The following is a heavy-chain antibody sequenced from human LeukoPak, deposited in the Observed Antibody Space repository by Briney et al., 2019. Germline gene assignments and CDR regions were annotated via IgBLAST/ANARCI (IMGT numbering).Heavy chain of an antibody. CDR1: GFTVSSNY. CDR3: ARVRPRVGAEYYFDY. J-gene: IGHJ4*02. CDR2: IYSGGST. D-gene: IGHD1-26*01. V-gene: IGHV3-53*01. Sequence: GGSLRLSCAASGFTVSSNYMSWVRQAPGKGVEWGSVIYSGGSTYYADSVKGRFTISRDNYKNTLYLQMNSLRAEDTAVYYCARVRPRVGAEYYFDYWGQGTLVSVSS.